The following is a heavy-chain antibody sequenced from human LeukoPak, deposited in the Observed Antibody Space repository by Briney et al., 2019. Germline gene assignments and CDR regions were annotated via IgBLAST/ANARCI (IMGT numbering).Heavy chain of an antibody. J-gene: IGHJ4*02. Sequence: PSETLSLTCTVSGGSISSGGYYWSWIRQPPGKGLEWIGYIYYSGSTNYNPSLKSRVTISVDTSKNQFSLKLSSVTAADTAVYYCARLGDVTAYYFDYWGQGTLVTVSS. CDR1: GGSISSGGYY. V-gene: IGHV4-61*08. CDR3: ARLGDVTAYYFDY. CDR2: IYYSGST. D-gene: IGHD2-21*02.